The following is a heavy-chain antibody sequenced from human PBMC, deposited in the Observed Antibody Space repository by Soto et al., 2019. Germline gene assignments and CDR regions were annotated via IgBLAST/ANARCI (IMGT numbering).Heavy chain of an antibody. Sequence: GGSLRLSCAASGFTFSSYWMSWVRQAPGKGLEWVANIKQDGSEKYYVDSVKGRFTISRDNAKNSLYLQMNSLRAEDTAVYYCARLLRFLEWLRPDYYYYYMDVWGKGTTVTVSS. J-gene: IGHJ6*03. D-gene: IGHD3-3*01. CDR1: GFTFSSYW. V-gene: IGHV3-7*01. CDR2: IKQDGSEK. CDR3: ARLLRFLEWLRPDYYYYYMDV.